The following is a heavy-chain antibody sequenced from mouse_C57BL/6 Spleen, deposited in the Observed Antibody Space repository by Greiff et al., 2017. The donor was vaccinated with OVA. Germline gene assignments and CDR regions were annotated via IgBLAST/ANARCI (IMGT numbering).Heavy chain of an antibody. CDR2: IYPGSGST. Sequence: QVQLQQSGAELVKPGASVKMSCKASGYTFTSYWITWVKQRPGQGLEWIGDIYPGSGSTNYNEKFKSKATLTVDTSSSTAYMQLSSLTSEDSAVYYCARRRYYGSSGYFDVWGTGTTVTVSS. V-gene: IGHV1-55*01. CDR1: GYTFTSYW. J-gene: IGHJ1*03. D-gene: IGHD1-1*01. CDR3: ARRRYYGSSGYFDV.